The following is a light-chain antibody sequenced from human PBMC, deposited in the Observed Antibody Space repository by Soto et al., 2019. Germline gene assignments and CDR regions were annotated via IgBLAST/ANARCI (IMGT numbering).Light chain of an antibody. J-gene: IGKJ2*01. CDR1: QSVSSN. Sequence: EIVMTQSPATLSVSPGESATLSCRARQSVSSNLAWYQQKPGQAPRLLISGASTRATGIPARFSGSGSGTEYTLTISSLQSEDFAVYYCQQYNNWPPYTFGQGTKLEIK. CDR3: QQYNNWPPYT. V-gene: IGKV3-15*01. CDR2: GAS.